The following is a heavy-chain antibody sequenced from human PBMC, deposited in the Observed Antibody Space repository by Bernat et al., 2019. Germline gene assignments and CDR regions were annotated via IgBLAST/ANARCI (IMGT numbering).Heavy chain of an antibody. CDR3: ARRRAYLVRGVIDS. V-gene: IGHV4-30-4*01. CDR1: SGSISSGDYY. CDR2: IYYSGST. Sequence: QVQLQESGPGLVKPSQTLSLTCTVSSGSISSGDYYWSWIRQPPGKGLEWIGYIYYSGSTYYNPSLKSRVNISVDTSKNQFSLKLSSVTVADTAVYYCARRRAYLVRGVIDSWGQGTLVTVSS. J-gene: IGHJ4*02. D-gene: IGHD3-10*01.